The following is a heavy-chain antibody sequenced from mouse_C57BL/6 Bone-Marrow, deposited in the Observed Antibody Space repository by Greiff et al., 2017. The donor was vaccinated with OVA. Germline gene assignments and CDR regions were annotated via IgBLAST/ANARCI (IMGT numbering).Heavy chain of an antibody. CDR1: GYTFTNYW. D-gene: IGHD1-1*01. Sequence: QVQLQQPGAELVRPGTSVKLSCKASGYTFTNYWMHWVKQRPGQGLEWIGVIAPSDSYINYNQKFKGRATLTVDTSSSTAYMHLSSLNSEDSAVYCYAHYGSRLYLHYWGQGTSLTVSS. J-gene: IGHJ2*02. CDR3: AHYGSRLYLHY. V-gene: IGHV1-59*01. CDR2: IAPSDSYI.